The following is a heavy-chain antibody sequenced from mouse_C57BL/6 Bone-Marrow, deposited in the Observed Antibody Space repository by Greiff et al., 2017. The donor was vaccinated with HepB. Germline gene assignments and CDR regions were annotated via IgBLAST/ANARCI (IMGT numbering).Heavy chain of an antibody. V-gene: IGHV1-18*01. CDR3: ARWGTGTFAY. CDR1: GYTFTDYN. CDR2: INPNNGGT. Sequence: EVQGVESGPELVKPGASVKIPCKASGYTFTDYNMDWVKQSHGKSLEWIGDINPNNGGTIYNQKFKGKATLTVDKSSSTAYMELRSLTSEDTAVYYCARWGTGTFAYWGQGTLVTVSA. J-gene: IGHJ3*01. D-gene: IGHD4-1*01.